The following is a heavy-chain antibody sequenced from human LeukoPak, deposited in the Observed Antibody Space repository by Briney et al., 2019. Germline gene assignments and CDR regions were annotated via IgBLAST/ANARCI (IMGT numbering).Heavy chain of an antibody. D-gene: IGHD2-15*01. J-gene: IGHJ1*01. CDR3: AQQVGYCSSGSCYFTY. CDR2: ISNTGGST. V-gene: IGHV3-23*01. CDR1: EFTFSSYS. Sequence: PGGSLRLSCAASEFTFSSYSMNWVRQAPGKGLEWVSAISNTGGSTYYADSVKGRFTISRDKSKNTLSLQMNSLRAEDTAVYYCAQQVGYCSSGSCYFTYWGQGTLVTVSS.